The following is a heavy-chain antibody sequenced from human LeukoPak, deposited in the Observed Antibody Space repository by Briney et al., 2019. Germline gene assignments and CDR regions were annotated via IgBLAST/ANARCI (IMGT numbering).Heavy chain of an antibody. CDR1: GFTFDDYG. D-gene: IGHD3-22*01. J-gene: IGHJ4*02. Sequence: GGSLRLSCAASGFTFDDYGMSWVRQAPGKGLEWVSGINWNGGSTGYADSVKGRFTISRDNAKNSLYLQMNSLRAEDTALYYCAKDLLHYYDSSGYDYGGQGTLVTVSS. CDR2: INWNGGST. CDR3: AKDLLHYYDSSGYDY. V-gene: IGHV3-20*04.